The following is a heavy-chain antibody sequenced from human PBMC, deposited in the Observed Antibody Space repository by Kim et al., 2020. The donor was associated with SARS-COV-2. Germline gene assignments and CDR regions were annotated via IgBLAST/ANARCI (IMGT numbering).Heavy chain of an antibody. J-gene: IGHJ4*02. CDR1: GFTFSSYS. Sequence: LSLTCAASGFTFSSYSMNWVRQAPGKGLEWVSSISSSSSYIYYADSVNGRFTISRDNAKNSLYLQMNSLRAEDTAVYYCARDSDGDYALDYWGQGTLVTVSS. D-gene: IGHD4-17*01. CDR2: ISSSSSYI. V-gene: IGHV3-21*01. CDR3: ARDSDGDYALDY.